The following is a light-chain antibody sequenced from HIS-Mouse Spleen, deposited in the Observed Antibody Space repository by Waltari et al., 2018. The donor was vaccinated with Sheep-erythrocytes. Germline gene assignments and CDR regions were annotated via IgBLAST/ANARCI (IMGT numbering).Light chain of an antibody. CDR3: CSYAGSSTPWV. CDR2: EGS. Sequence: GSPGQSITISCTGTSSDVGSYNLVPWYQQHPGKAPKLMIYEGSKRPSGVSNRFSGSKSGNTASLTISGLQAEDEADYYCCSYAGSSTPWVFGGGTKLTVL. V-gene: IGLV2-23*01. J-gene: IGLJ3*02. CDR1: SSDVGSYNL.